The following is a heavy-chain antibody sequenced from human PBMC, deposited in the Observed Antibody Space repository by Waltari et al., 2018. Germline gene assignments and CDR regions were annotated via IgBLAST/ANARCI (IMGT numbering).Heavy chain of an antibody. V-gene: IGHV1-3*01. Sequence: QVQLVQSGAEVKKPGASVKVSCKASGYTFTSYAMHWVRQAPGQRLEWMGWINAGKGNTKYSQKVQGRVTITRDTSASTAYMELSSLRSEDTAVYYCARDRGGSAFDIWGQGTMVTVSS. CDR1: GYTFTSYA. CDR3: ARDRGGSAFDI. CDR2: INAGKGNT. D-gene: IGHD3-16*01. J-gene: IGHJ3*02.